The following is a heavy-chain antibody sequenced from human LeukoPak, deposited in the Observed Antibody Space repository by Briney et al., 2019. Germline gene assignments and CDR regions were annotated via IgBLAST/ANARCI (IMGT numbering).Heavy chain of an antibody. J-gene: IGHJ4*02. D-gene: IGHD2-15*01. Sequence: PSETLSLTCTVSGGSLSSGSSYWSWIRQPPGTGLEWIGYIYYSGSTNYNPSLKSRVTISVDTSKSQFSLKLSSVAAADTAVYYCATRYCSGGSCRFDYWGQGTLVTVSS. CDR3: ATRYCSGGSCRFDY. CDR1: GGSLSSGSSY. CDR2: IYYSGST. V-gene: IGHV4-61*01.